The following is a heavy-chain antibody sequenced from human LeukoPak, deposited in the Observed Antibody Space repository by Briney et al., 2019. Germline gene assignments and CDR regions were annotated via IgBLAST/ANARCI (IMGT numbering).Heavy chain of an antibody. Sequence: SETLSLTCTVSGGSISSYYWSWIRQPPGKGLEWIGYIYYSGSTNYNPSLKSRVTISVDTSKNQFSLKLSSVTAADTAVYYCARGGYDSSGYYNYFDYWGQGTLVTVSS. CDR3: ARGGYDSSGYYNYFDY. CDR2: IYYSGST. V-gene: IGHV4-59*12. D-gene: IGHD3-22*01. CDR1: GGSISSYY. J-gene: IGHJ4*02.